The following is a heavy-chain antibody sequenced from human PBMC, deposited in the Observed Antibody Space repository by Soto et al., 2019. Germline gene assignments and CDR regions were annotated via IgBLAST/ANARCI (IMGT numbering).Heavy chain of an antibody. CDR2: MSHDGSSS. D-gene: IGHD2-2*01. Sequence: SGGSLRLSCAASGFSFSNYAMHWVRQTPDKGLEWVAAMSHDGSSSFYADSVKGRFTISRDNSKTTLYLQMNSLSTEDTAVYYCARDYPYCGSTSCYSAAPKYWGQGTLVTVSS. CDR3: ARDYPYCGSTSCYSAAPKY. V-gene: IGHV3-30-3*01. CDR1: GFSFSNYA. J-gene: IGHJ4*02.